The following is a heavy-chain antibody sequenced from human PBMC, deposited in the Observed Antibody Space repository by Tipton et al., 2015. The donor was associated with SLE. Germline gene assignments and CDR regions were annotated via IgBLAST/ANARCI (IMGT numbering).Heavy chain of an antibody. Sequence: AGLVKPSETLSLTCAVYGGSFSGYYWSWIRQPPGKGLEWIGEINHSGSTNYNPSLKSRVTISVDTSKNQFSLKLSSVTAADTAVYYCARRPVPYSSSWVDAFDIWGQGTMVTVSS. CDR2: INHSGST. CDR1: GGSFSGYY. CDR3: ARRPVPYSSSWVDAFDI. J-gene: IGHJ3*02. D-gene: IGHD6-13*01. V-gene: IGHV4-34*01.